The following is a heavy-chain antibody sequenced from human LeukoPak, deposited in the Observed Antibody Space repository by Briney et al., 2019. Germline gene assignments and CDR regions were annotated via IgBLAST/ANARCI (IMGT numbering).Heavy chain of an antibody. CDR1: GGSISSYY. V-gene: IGHV4-59*01. Sequence: SETLSLTCTVSGGSISSYYWSWIRQPPGKGLEWIGYIYYSGSTNYNPSLKSRVTISVDTSKNQFSLKLCSVTAADTAVYYCARAEDTAIDYWGQGTLVTVSS. D-gene: IGHD5-18*01. CDR3: ARAEDTAIDY. CDR2: IYYSGST. J-gene: IGHJ4*02.